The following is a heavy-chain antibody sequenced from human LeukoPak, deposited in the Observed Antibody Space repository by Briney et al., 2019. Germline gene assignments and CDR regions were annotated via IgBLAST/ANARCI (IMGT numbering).Heavy chain of an antibody. J-gene: IGHJ5*02. Sequence: ASVKVSCKASGYTSTGYYMHWVRQAPGQGLEWMGRINPNSGGTNYAQKFQGRVTMTRDTSISTAYMELSRLRSDDTAVYYCARHRASSGYSYEIWFDPWGQGTLVTVSS. CDR3: ARHRASSGYSYEIWFDP. CDR2: INPNSGGT. D-gene: IGHD5-18*01. CDR1: GYTSTGYY. V-gene: IGHV1-2*06.